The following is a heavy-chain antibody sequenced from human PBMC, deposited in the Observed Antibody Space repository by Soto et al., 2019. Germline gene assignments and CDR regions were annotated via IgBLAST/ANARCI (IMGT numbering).Heavy chain of an antibody. Sequence: EVQLVESGGGLVQPGGSLKLSCAAAGFNFSGSAMHWVRQASGKGLVWVGRIRSKANSYATAYAASVKGRFTISREDSKNTGCQQKNSPKTEDTAGYDWTRGGGSSASYYYYLDVWGKGTTVTVSS. CDR3: TRGGGSSASYYYYLDV. CDR1: GFNFSGSA. D-gene: IGHD3-16*01. V-gene: IGHV3-73*02. J-gene: IGHJ6*03. CDR2: IRSKANSYAT.